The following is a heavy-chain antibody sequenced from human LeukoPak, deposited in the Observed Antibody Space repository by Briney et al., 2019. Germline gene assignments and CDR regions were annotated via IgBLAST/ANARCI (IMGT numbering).Heavy chain of an antibody. CDR2: INPTGTST. CDR1: GYTFTNNW. CDR3: ARDHSVGDIAWWFDP. J-gene: IGHJ5*02. D-gene: IGHD3-10*01. V-gene: IGHV1-46*01. Sequence: ASVTVSCKTSGYTFTNNWMHWVRQAPGHGLEWVGVINPTGTSTLYAQNFQGRVTLTRDMSTTTDYMELRSLTSEDTAVYYCARDHSVGDIAWWFDPWGQGTLVSVSS.